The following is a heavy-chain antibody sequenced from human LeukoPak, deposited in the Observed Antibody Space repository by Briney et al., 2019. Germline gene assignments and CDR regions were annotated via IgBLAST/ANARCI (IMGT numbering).Heavy chain of an antibody. CDR2: ILYDGSNK. D-gene: IGHD4-17*01. Sequence: PGRSLRLSCAASGFTFSSYGMHWVRQAPGKGLEWVAVILYDGSNKYYAESVKGRFSISRDNSKNSLYLQMNSLRTEDTAVYYCARETPTHLYGDLVNAFDFWGQGTMVSVSS. CDR1: GFTFSSYG. CDR3: ARETPTHLYGDLVNAFDF. V-gene: IGHV3-30*03. J-gene: IGHJ3*01.